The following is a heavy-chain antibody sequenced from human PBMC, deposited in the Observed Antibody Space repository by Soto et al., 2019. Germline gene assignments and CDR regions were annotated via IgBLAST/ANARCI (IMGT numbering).Heavy chain of an antibody. D-gene: IGHD6-19*01. J-gene: IGHJ4*02. CDR2: ISATGGTT. V-gene: IGHV3-23*01. CDR1: GFTFSDYA. Sequence: ESVGGVVQPGRSLRLSCVVSGFTFSDYAMDWVRQAPGKGLEWVSEISATGGTTNYADSVKGRYTISRDNSNNTLYLQLTNLRAEDTAMFYCAKASSAWYGSKNYYFDSWGQGALVTVSS. CDR3: AKASSAWYGSKNYYFDS.